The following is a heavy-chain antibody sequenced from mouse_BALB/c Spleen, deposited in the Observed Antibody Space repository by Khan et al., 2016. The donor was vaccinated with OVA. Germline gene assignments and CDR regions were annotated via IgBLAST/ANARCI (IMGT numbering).Heavy chain of an antibody. CDR2: ISSDGDYT. Sequence: EVQLVESGGGLVKPGGSLKLSCAASGFTFSTNAMSWVRQTPEKRLEWVATISSDGDYTYFPDNVTGRFTITRDNAKNTLCLQMTSLRSEDTAMYYCARSPCGIFAYWGQGTLVTVSA. V-gene: IGHV5-9-3*01. CDR3: ARSPCGIFAY. D-gene: IGHD1-1*02. CDR1: GFTFSTNA. J-gene: IGHJ3*01.